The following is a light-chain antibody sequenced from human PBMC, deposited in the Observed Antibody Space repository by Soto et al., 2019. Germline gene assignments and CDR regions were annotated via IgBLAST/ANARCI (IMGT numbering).Light chain of an antibody. CDR3: QQYNNFWT. V-gene: IGKV3-15*01. J-gene: IGKJ1*01. CDR1: QSVSSN. CDR2: GAS. Sequence: EIVMTQSPATLSVSPGETATLSCWASQSVSSNLAWYQQKPGQAPRLLIYGASTRATDIPARFSSSGSGTEFTLTISSLQSEDFAVYYCQQYNNFWTFGQGTKVEIK.